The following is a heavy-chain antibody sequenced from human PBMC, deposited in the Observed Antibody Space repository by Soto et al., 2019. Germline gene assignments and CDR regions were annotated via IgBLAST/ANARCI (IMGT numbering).Heavy chain of an antibody. CDR1: GFTVSSNY. CDR2: IYSGGST. D-gene: IGHD6-19*01. Sequence: EVQLVESGGGLVQPGGSLRLSCAASGFTVSSNYMSWVRQAPGKGLEWVSVIYSGGSTYYADSVKGGFTISRDNSKNTLYLQMNSLRAEDTAVYYCAREPVASVAALDYWGQGTLVTVSS. CDR3: AREPVASVAALDY. J-gene: IGHJ4*02. V-gene: IGHV3-66*01.